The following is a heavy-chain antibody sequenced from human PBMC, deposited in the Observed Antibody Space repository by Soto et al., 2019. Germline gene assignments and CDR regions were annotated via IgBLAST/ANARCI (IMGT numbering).Heavy chain of an antibody. J-gene: IGHJ6*02. V-gene: IGHV1-3*01. Sequence: QVQLVQSGAEVKKPGASVKVSCKASGYTFTSYAMHWVRQAPGQRLEWMGWINAGNGNTKYSQKFQGRVTITRDTSASTAYIELSSLRSDDTAVYYCTMGNDMVVVPAASPPGYYCYGMDVWGQGTTVTVSS. CDR1: GYTFTSYA. D-gene: IGHD2-2*01. CDR2: INAGNGNT. CDR3: TMGNDMVVVPAASPPGYYCYGMDV.